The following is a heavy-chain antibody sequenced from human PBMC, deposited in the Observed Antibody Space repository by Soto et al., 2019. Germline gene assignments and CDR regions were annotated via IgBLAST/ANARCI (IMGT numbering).Heavy chain of an antibody. J-gene: IGHJ4*02. CDR2: IYWDDEK. V-gene: IGHV2-5*02. Sequence: QITLKESGPTLVKPTQTLTLTCNFSGFSLTTTGEAVGWSRQPPGKALEWLALIYWDDEKLYSPSLKSRLTITKDSSNKQVVLTMTSMDPVDTATYYCARFVYSSTWPKFDYWGQGTLVAVSS. CDR3: ARFVYSSTWPKFDY. CDR1: GFSLTTTGEA. D-gene: IGHD6-13*01.